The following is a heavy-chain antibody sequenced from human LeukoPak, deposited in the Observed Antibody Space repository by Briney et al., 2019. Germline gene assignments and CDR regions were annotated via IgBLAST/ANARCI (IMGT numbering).Heavy chain of an antibody. V-gene: IGHV1-69*04. CDR1: GGTFNSYA. CDR3: ARDSGIAAAGSSPFDY. Sequence: SVKVSCKASGGTFNSYAISWVRQAPGQGLEWMGRIIPIFGIANYAQKFQGRVTITADKSTSTAYMELSSLRSEDTAVYYCARDSGIAAAGSSPFDYWGQGTLVTVSS. CDR2: IIPIFGIA. D-gene: IGHD6-13*01. J-gene: IGHJ4*02.